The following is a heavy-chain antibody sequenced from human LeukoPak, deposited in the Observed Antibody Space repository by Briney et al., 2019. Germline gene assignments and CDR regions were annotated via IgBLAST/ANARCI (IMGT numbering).Heavy chain of an antibody. CDR1: GGTFSSYT. D-gene: IGHD2-15*01. CDR2: IIPILGIA. Sequence: SVKVSCRASGGTFSSYTISWVRQAPGQGLEWMGRIIPILGIANYAQKFQGRVTITADKSTSTAYMELSSLRSEDTAVYYCARDQGSGGTVYTNWFDPWGQGTLVTVSS. CDR3: ARDQGSGGTVYTNWFDP. J-gene: IGHJ5*02. V-gene: IGHV1-69*04.